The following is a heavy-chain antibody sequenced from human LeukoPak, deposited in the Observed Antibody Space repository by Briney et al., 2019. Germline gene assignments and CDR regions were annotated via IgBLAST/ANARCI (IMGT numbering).Heavy chain of an antibody. D-gene: IGHD2-2*01. V-gene: IGHV3-7*01. CDR2: IKQDGSET. CDR3: AGYGVVVPTARDAFDI. CDR1: GFTFSSYW. Sequence: GGSLRLSCAASGFTFSSYWMSWVRQAPGKGLEWVANIKQDGSETYYVDSVKGRFTISRDNAKHSLYLQMNSLRAEDTAVYYCAGYGVVVPTARDAFDIWGQGTMVTVSS. J-gene: IGHJ3*02.